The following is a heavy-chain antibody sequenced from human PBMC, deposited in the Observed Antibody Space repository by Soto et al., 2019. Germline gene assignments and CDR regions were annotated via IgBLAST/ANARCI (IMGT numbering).Heavy chain of an antibody. CDR3: ASSYISSLSSPDAFDI. Sequence: QLQLQESGPGLVKPSETLSLTCTVSGGSISSSSYYWGWIRQPPGKGLEWIGSIYYSGSTYYNPSLKRRVTISVDTSKNQFSLELSSVTAADTAVYYCASSYISSLSSPDAFDIWCQGTMVTVSS. D-gene: IGHD6-13*01. CDR2: IYYSGST. CDR1: GGSISSSSYY. V-gene: IGHV4-39*01. J-gene: IGHJ3*02.